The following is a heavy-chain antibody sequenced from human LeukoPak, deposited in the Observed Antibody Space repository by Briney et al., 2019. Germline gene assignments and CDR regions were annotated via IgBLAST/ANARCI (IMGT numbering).Heavy chain of an antibody. J-gene: IGHJ6*03. Sequence: VASVKVSCKASGGTFSSYAIRWVQQAPGQGLEWMGGIIPIFGTANYAQKFQGRVTITADESTSTAYMELSSLRSEDTAVYYCARGGYSYGNYYYYYYMNVWGKGTTVIVSS. CDR2: IIPIFGTA. V-gene: IGHV1-69*13. CDR3: ARGGYSYGNYYYYYYMNV. CDR1: GGTFSSYA. D-gene: IGHD5-18*01.